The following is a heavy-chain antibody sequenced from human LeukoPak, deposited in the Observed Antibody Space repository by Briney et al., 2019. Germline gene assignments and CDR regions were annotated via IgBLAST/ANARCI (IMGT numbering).Heavy chain of an antibody. J-gene: IGHJ3*02. CDR2: INPNSGDT. V-gene: IGHV1-2*02. CDR3: ARGPTLGLDI. CDR1: GYTFTAYY. Sequence: ASVKVSCRASGYTFTAYYIHWVRQAPRQGLEWMGWINPNSGDTSLPQRFQGRVTMTRDTSIITAYMELSSLTSDDTGMYYCARGPTLGLDIWGQGTMVTVSS.